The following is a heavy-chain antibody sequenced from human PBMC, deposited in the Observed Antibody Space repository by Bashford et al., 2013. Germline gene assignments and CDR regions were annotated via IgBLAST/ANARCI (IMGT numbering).Heavy chain of an antibody. CDR3: ARASHPNYYDSSGYLGAFDI. D-gene: IGHD3-22*01. J-gene: IGHJ3*02. CDR2: INSDGSST. V-gene: IGHV3-74*01. Sequence: VRQAPGKGLVWVSRINSDGSSTYADFVKGRFISSRDNAKNTLYLQMNSLRAEDTALYHCARASHPNYYDSSGYLGAFDIWGQGTMVTVSS.